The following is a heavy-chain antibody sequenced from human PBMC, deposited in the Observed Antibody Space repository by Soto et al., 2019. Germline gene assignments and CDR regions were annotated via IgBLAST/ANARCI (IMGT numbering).Heavy chain of an antibody. J-gene: IGHJ4*02. Sequence: EVQLVESGGGLVKPGGSLRLSCAASGFTFSSYSMNWVRQAPGKGLEWVSSISSSSSYIYYADSVKGRFTISRDNAKNYXYXXMNRLRAEDTAVYYCGRDRAYCGDDCYSPPPPYDYWGQGTLVTVSS. CDR2: ISSSSSYI. CDR3: GRDRAYCGDDCYSPPPPYDY. V-gene: IGHV3-21*01. D-gene: IGHD2-21*02. CDR1: GFTFSSYS.